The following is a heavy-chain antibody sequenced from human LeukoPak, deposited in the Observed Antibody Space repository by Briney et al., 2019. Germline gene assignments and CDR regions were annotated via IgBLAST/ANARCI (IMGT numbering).Heavy chain of an antibody. Sequence: PGGSLRLSCAASGFTFSTYGMHWVRQAPGKGLEWVAFIRYDGSNKYYADSVKGRFTISRDNSKNTLYLQMNSLRAEDTAVHYCAKGGVRGLHDAFDIWGQGTMVTVSS. CDR1: GFTFSTYG. J-gene: IGHJ3*02. V-gene: IGHV3-30*02. CDR2: IRYDGSNK. D-gene: IGHD2-21*01. CDR3: AKGGVRGLHDAFDI.